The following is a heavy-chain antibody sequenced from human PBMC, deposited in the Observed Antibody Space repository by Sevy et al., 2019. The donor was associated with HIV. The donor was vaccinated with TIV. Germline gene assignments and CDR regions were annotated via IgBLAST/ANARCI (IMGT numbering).Heavy chain of an antibody. CDR1: GGSITSLY. J-gene: IGHJ4*02. Sequence: SETLSLTCTVSGGSITSLYWNWILQPPGKVLEWIANIYYNGHINYNPSLKSRVTLSLDTSKNQFSLRLSSVTAADTAMYYCEGENAWGRGYSWGQGTLVTVSS. CDR3: EGENAWGRGYS. D-gene: IGHD1-26*01. CDR2: IYYNGHI. V-gene: IGHV4-59*08.